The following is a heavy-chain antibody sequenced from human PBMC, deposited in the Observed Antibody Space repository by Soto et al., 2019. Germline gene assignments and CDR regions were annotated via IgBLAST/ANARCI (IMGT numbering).Heavy chain of an antibody. Sequence: WKTLSLTCTVSGGSISSYYWSWIGQPPGKGLEWIGYIYYSGSTNYNPSLKSRVTISVDTSKNQFSLKLSSVTAADTAVYYCARVRKSSGWYGVHFDYWGQGTLVTVSS. CDR2: IYYSGST. V-gene: IGHV4-59*01. CDR3: ARVRKSSGWYGVHFDY. D-gene: IGHD6-19*01. J-gene: IGHJ4*02. CDR1: GGSISSYY.